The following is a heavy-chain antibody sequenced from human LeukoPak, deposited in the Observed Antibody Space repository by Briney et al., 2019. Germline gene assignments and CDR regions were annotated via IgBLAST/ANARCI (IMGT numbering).Heavy chain of an antibody. D-gene: IGHD6-19*01. CDR2: ISAYNGNT. J-gene: IGHJ3*02. CDR1: GYTFTSYG. V-gene: IGHV1-18*01. Sequence: ASVKVSCKASGYTFTSYGISWVRRAPGQGLEWMGWISAYNGNTNYAQKLQGRVIMTTDTSTSTAYMELRSLRSDDTAVYYCASWVGGGTVADTDAFDIWGQGTMVTVSS. CDR3: ASWVGGGTVADTDAFDI.